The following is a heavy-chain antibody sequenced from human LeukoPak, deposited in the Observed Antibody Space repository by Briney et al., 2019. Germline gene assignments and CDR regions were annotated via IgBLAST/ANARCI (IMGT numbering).Heavy chain of an antibody. J-gene: IGHJ3*02. CDR3: ATEGGSGSYYGDDAFDM. D-gene: IGHD3-10*01. CDR2: VKSKADNGTT. V-gene: IGHV3-15*01. CDR1: GFSFTNTW. Sequence: GGSLRLSCEASGFSFTNTWMSWVRQAPGKGLEWVGRVKSKADNGTTDYAAPVQGRFTISRDDSKNTLSLQMNSLKTEDTAVYYCATEGGSGSYYGDDAFDMWGQGTMVTVSS.